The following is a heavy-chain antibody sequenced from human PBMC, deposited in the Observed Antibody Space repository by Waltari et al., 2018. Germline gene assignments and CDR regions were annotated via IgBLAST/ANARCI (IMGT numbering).Heavy chain of an antibody. Sequence: HVQLQESGPGLVKPSETLSPTCNVSGDFPSDDHWTWTRQAPGKGPEWIAYLRNTGGTKCTPSLESRVTVSAVTSKKQFSLRLTSVTAADTAVYYCARLPTKYYDSIGWGFFDQWGQGILVTVSS. CDR1: GDFPSDDH. D-gene: IGHD3-22*01. V-gene: IGHV4-59*08. CDR2: LRNTGGT. J-gene: IGHJ4*02. CDR3: ARLPTKYYDSIGWGFFDQ.